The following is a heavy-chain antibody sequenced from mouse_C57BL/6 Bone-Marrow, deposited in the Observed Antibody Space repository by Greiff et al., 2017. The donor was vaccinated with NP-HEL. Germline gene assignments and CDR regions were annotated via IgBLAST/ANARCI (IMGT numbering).Heavy chain of an antibody. Sequence: EVQVVESGGGLVKPGGSLKLSCAASGFTFSDYGMHWVRQAPEKGLEWVAYISSGSSTIYYAATVKGRFTISRDNAKNTLFLQMTSVRSEDTAMYYCARLDYGSSYEYFDVWGTGTTVTVAS. D-gene: IGHD1-1*01. V-gene: IGHV5-17*01. CDR1: GFTFSDYG. CDR3: ARLDYGSSYEYFDV. J-gene: IGHJ1*03. CDR2: ISSGSSTI.